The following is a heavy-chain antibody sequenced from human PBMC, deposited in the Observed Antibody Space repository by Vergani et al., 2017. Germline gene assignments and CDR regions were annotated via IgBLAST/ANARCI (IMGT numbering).Heavy chain of an antibody. CDR3: ATKGCGTPGCLMGYFRA. V-gene: IGHV3-30*03. Sequence: QVHLVESGGGVVQPGRSLRLSCVVSGFTSSYYGMHWVRQAPGKGLEWVAVISYDGTQKYYADSVKGRFTISRDNSKSTLYLQMNSLRTEDTAVYYGATKGCGTPGCLMGYFRAGGQGPLVTVSS. J-gene: IGHJ1*01. CDR1: GFTSSYYG. CDR2: ISYDGTQK. D-gene: IGHD2-8*01.